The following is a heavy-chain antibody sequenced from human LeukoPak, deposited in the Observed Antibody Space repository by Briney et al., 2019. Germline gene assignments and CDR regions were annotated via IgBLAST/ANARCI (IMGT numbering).Heavy chain of an antibody. Sequence: GASVKVSCKASGYTFTSYGISWVRQAPGEGFEWMGWISGYDGKTNYAEKFQGRVTMITDISTSTAYMELRSLRSDDTAVYYCARGLSWGEDYWGQGALVTVSS. CDR1: GYTFTSYG. V-gene: IGHV1-18*01. CDR3: ARGLSWGEDY. J-gene: IGHJ4*02. D-gene: IGHD3-16*01. CDR2: ISGYDGKT.